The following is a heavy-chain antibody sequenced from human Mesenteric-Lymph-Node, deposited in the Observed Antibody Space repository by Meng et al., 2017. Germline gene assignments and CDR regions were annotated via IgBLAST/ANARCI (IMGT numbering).Heavy chain of an antibody. Sequence: QVRLQESGPGLVKPSQTLSLTCPFSCGSISRGGYYWSWIRQHPGKGLEWIGYIYYSGSTYYNPSLKSRVTISVDTSKNQFSLKLSSVTAADTAVYYCARDYCGGDCYSGGTWFDSWGQGTLVTVSS. CDR1: CGSISRGGYY. CDR3: ARDYCGGDCYSGGTWFDS. CDR2: IYYSGST. V-gene: IGHV4-31*03. D-gene: IGHD2-21*02. J-gene: IGHJ5*01.